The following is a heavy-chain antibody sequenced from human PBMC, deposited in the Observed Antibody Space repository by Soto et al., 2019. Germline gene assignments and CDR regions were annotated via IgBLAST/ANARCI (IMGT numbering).Heavy chain of an antibody. J-gene: IGHJ6*02. D-gene: IGHD3-22*01. CDR2: INPNSGGT. CDR1: GYTFTAYY. CDR3: ARDYYDSSGYTFQGMDV. Sequence: ASVKVSCKASGYTFTAYYMHWVRQAPGQGLEWMGWINPNSGGTNYAQKFQGWVTMTRDTSISTAYMELSRLRSDDTAVYYCARDYYDSSGYTFQGMDVWGQGSTVTVSS. V-gene: IGHV1-2*04.